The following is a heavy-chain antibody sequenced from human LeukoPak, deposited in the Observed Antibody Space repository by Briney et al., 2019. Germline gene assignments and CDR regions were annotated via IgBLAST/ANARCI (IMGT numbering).Heavy chain of an antibody. J-gene: IGHJ4*02. V-gene: IGHV1-2*02. CDR1: GYTFTGSY. D-gene: IGHD6-19*01. CDR2: INPNSGST. Sequence: ASVKVSCKTSGYTFTGSYVHWVRQAPGQGLEWMGYINPNSGSTNYARSFRGRVTMTRDTSITTAYLVLSGLTSDDTALYFCTREPVYSGGWGALDYWGQGTLVTVSS. CDR3: TREPVYSGGWGALDY.